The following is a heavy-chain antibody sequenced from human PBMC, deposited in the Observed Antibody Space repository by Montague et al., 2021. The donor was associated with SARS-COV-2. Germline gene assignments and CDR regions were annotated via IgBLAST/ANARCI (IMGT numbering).Heavy chain of an antibody. J-gene: IGHJ5*02. D-gene: IGHD2-2*01. CDR2: IYYSGST. V-gene: IGHV4-39*01. CDR1: GGSISSSSYY. CDR3: ARLKAPYCSSTSCYSVSCFDP. Sequence: SETLSLTCTVSGGSISSSSYYWGWIRQPPGKGLEWIGSIYYSGSTYYNPSLKSRVTISVDTSKNQFSLKLSSVTAADTAVYYCARLKAPYCSSTSCYSVSCFDPWGQGTLVTVSS.